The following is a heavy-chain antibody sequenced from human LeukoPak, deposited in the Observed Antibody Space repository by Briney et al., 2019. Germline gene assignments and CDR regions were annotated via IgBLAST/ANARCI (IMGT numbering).Heavy chain of an antibody. Sequence: SETLSLTCAVYGGSFSGYYWSWIRQPPGKGLEWIGEINHSGSTNYNPSLKSRVTISVDTSKNQFSLKLSSVTAADTAVYYCARTITRYYYYYMDVWGKGTTVTISS. CDR2: INHSGST. V-gene: IGHV4-34*01. J-gene: IGHJ6*03. D-gene: IGHD1-14*01. CDR1: GGSFSGYY. CDR3: ARTITRYYYYYMDV.